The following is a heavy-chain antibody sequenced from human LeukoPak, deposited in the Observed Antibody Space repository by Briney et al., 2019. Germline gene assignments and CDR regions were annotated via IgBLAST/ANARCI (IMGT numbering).Heavy chain of an antibody. CDR3: ARGAATYDFQY. V-gene: IGHV4-4*07. J-gene: IGHJ1*01. Sequence: SETLSLTCTVSGGSISGYYWSWVRQPAGKGLEWIGRIHTNDGTNFNPSLKSRVTMSLETSKNQFSLKLTSVTAADTAVYYCARGAATYDFQYWGQGTLVAVSS. D-gene: IGHD6-25*01. CDR1: GGSISGYY. CDR2: IHTNDGT.